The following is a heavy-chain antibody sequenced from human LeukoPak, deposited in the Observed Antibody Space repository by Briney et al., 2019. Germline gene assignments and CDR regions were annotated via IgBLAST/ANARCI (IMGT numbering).Heavy chain of an antibody. Sequence: SETLSLTCAVYGVSFSGYYWSWIRQPPGKGLEWIGEINHSGSTNYNPSLKSRVTISVDMSKNHFSLKLSSVTAADTAVYYCARSRRGSSGCYGHWGQGTLVTVSS. CDR2: INHSGST. V-gene: IGHV4-34*01. CDR1: GVSFSGYY. D-gene: IGHD6-19*01. CDR3: ARSRRGSSGCYGH. J-gene: IGHJ4*02.